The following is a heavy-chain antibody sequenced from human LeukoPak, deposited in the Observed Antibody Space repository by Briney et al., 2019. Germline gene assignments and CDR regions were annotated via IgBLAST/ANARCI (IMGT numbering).Heavy chain of an antibody. CDR1: GFTFSSYA. D-gene: IGHD5-18*01. V-gene: IGHV3-23*01. J-gene: IGHJ3*02. Sequence: QPGGSLRLSCAASGFTFSSYAMSWVRQAPGKRLEWGPAISGSGGSTHYADSVKGRFTISRDNSRNTLYLQMNSLRAEDTAVYYCAKELPVPLYDAFDIWGQGTMVTVSS. CDR2: ISGSGGST. CDR3: AKELPVPLYDAFDI.